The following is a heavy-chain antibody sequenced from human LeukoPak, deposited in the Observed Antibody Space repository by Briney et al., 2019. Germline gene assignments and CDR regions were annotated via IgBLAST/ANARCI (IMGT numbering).Heavy chain of an antibody. J-gene: IGHJ4*02. Sequence: ASVKVSCKVSGYTLTELSMHWVRQAPGKGLEWMGGFDPEDGETIYAQKFQGRVTMTEDTSTDTAYMELRSLRSDDTAVYYCAREFRSGSYSEFDYWGQGTLVTVSS. V-gene: IGHV1-24*01. CDR1: GYTLTELS. CDR2: FDPEDGET. D-gene: IGHD1-26*01. CDR3: AREFRSGSYSEFDY.